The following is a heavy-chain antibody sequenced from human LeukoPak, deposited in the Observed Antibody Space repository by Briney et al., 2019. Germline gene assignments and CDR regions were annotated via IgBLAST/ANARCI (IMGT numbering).Heavy chain of an antibody. CDR3: ARGSYGPPGTFPYGMDV. CDR1: GYTFTSYG. J-gene: IGHJ6*02. V-gene: IGHV1-18*01. D-gene: IGHD1-14*01. CDR2: ISAYNGNT. Sequence: AASVKVSCKASGYTFTSYGISWVRRAPGQGLEWMGWISAYNGNTNYAQKLQGRVTMTTDTSTSTAYMELRSLRSDDTAVYYCARGSYGPPGTFPYGMDVWGQGTTVTASS.